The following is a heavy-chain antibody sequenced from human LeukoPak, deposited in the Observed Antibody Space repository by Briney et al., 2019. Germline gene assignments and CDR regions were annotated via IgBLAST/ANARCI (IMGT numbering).Heavy chain of an antibody. D-gene: IGHD3-10*01. CDR1: GYTFTSYG. J-gene: IGHJ4*02. CDR3: ARLNLGSEDY. V-gene: IGHV1-18*01. CDR2: ISAYNGNT. Sequence: ASVTVSCEASGYTFTSYGISWVRQAPGQGLEWMGWISAYNGNTNYAQRLQGRVTMTTDTSTSTAYMELRSLRSDDTAVYYCARLNLGSEDYWGQGTLVTVFS.